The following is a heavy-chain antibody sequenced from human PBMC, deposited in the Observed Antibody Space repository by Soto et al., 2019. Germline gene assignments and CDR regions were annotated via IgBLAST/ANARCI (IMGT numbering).Heavy chain of an antibody. V-gene: IGHV3-30*18. CDR2: VSYDGSYK. CDR3: AKEMYPRTVLDSSSPWGDY. D-gene: IGHD6-6*01. Sequence: QVQLVESGGGVVQRGRSLRLSCAVSGFTFSDYGMHWVRQAPGKGLEWVAVVSYDGSYKYYADSVKGRFTVSRDLSGNTLFLQMNSLRLEDTAVYFCAKEMYPRTVLDSSSPWGDYLGQGTLVAVSS. CDR1: GFTFSDYG. J-gene: IGHJ4*02.